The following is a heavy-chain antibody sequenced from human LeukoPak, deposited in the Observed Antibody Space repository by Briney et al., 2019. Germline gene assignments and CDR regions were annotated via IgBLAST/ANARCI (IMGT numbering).Heavy chain of an antibody. CDR2: IFYDGNNK. D-gene: IGHD6-19*01. CDR1: GFTFNTYG. CDR3: AKGRELYNSGFMDV. V-gene: IGHV3-30*02. J-gene: IGHJ6*04. Sequence: PGGSLRLSCAASGFTFNTYGMHWVRQAPGEGLEWVAFIFYDGNNKYYADSVKGRFAISRDNSKNTLYLQMNSLRAEDTAVYYCAKGRELYNSGFMDVWGKGTTVIVSS.